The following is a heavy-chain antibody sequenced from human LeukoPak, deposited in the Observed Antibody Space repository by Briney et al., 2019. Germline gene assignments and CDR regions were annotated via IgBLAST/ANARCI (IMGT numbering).Heavy chain of an antibody. D-gene: IGHD3-22*01. Sequence: AGGSLRLSCAASGFTFSNYGMSWVRQAPGKGLEWVASIKQDGSEKFYVDSVKGRFTISRDNAKNSLYLQMNSLRAEDAAVYYCAKGFYDTSGYSPFDIWGQGTMVTVSS. V-gene: IGHV3-7*03. CDR2: IKQDGSEK. CDR3: AKGFYDTSGYSPFDI. CDR1: GFTFSNYG. J-gene: IGHJ3*02.